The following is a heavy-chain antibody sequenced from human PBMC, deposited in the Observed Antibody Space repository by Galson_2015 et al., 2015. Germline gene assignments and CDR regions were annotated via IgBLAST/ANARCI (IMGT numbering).Heavy chain of an antibody. D-gene: IGHD6-25*01. CDR3: FSMYSSGAYYYYYYYMDV. CDR2: IRSKANSYAT. V-gene: IGHV3-73*01. Sequence: SLRLSCAASGFAFSGSAMHWVRQASGKGLEWDGRIRSKANSYATAYAASVKGRFTISRDDSKNTAYLQMNSLKTKDTAVYYCFSMYSSGAYYYYYYYMDVWGKGTTVTVSS. CDR1: GFAFSGSA. J-gene: IGHJ6*03.